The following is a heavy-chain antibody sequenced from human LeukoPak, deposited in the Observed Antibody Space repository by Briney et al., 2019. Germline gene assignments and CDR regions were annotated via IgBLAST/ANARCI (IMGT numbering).Heavy chain of an antibody. Sequence: GGSLRLSCAASGFTFSSYAMHWVRQAPGKGLEWVAVISYDGSNKYYADSVKGRFTISRDNSKNTLYLQMNSLRAEDTAVYYCARGTPQLWLQFDYWGQGTLVTVSS. CDR1: GFTFSSYA. V-gene: IGHV3-30-3*01. CDR3: ARGTPQLWLQFDY. D-gene: IGHD5-18*01. J-gene: IGHJ4*02. CDR2: ISYDGSNK.